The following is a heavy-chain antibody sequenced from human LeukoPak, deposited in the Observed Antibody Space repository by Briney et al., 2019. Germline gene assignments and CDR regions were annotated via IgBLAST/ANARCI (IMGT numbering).Heavy chain of an antibody. D-gene: IGHD1-20*01. CDR3: ARGYNWNDNWFDP. J-gene: IGHJ5*02. V-gene: IGHV4-61*01. Sequence: SETLSLTCTVSGGSISSGRYYWSWIRQPPGKRLERIGYIYYSGSTNYNPSLKSRVTISVDTSKNQFSLKLSSVTAADTAVYYCARGYNWNDNWFDPWGQGTLVTVSS. CDR2: IYYSGST. CDR1: GGSISSGRYY.